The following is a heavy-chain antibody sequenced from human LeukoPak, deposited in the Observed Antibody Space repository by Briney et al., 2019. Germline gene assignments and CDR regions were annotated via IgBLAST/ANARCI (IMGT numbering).Heavy chain of an antibody. J-gene: IGHJ4*02. Sequence: GGSLGLSCAVSGFTFSGYWMSWVRQAPGKGLEWVANIKQDGSEKYYVDSVKGRFTISRDNAKNSLFLQMNSLRAEDTAVYYCAKGGSSNWYRSHWDAYYFDCWGQGTLVTVSS. CDR2: IKQDGSEK. CDR3: AKGGSSNWYRSHWDAYYFDC. V-gene: IGHV3-7*01. CDR1: GFTFSGYW. D-gene: IGHD6-13*01.